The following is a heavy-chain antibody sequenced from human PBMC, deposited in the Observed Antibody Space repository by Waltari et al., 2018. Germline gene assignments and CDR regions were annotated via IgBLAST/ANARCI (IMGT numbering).Heavy chain of an antibody. J-gene: IGHJ5*02. Sequence: QVQLVQSGAEVKKPGASVKVSCKASGYTFTGYYFHWVRQAPGQGLEWMLRSNPNTGDTTDAQECQGRVTMTRDTSISTAYMELTSLRSEDTAVYYCARDWGYYSDTSGYPSNWFGPWGQGTLVTVSS. CDR3: ARDWGYYSDTSGYPSNWFGP. D-gene: IGHD3-22*01. V-gene: IGHV1-2*06. CDR1: GYTFTGYY. CDR2: SNPNTGDT.